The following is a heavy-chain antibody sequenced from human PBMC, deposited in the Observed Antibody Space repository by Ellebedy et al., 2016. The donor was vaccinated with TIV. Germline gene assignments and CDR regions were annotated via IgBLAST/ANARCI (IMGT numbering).Heavy chain of an antibody. V-gene: IGHV4-39*01. CDR2: IYYSGTT. CDR1: GGSISSSSYY. D-gene: IGHD6-6*01. Sequence: SETLSLTXTVSGGSISSSSYYWGWIRQPPGKGLEWIGRIYYSGTTYYNPSLKSRVTISVDTSKNQFSLKLSSVTAADTAVYYCARLAYSSSSRDYYYGMDVWGQGTTVTVSS. J-gene: IGHJ6*02. CDR3: ARLAYSSSSRDYYYGMDV.